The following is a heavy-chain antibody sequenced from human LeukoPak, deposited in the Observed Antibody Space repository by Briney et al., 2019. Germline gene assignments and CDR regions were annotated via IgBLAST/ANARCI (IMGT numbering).Heavy chain of an antibody. D-gene: IGHD2-21*01. J-gene: IGHJ4*02. CDR2: ISGSGGST. Sequence: QPGGSLRLSCAASGFTFSSYAMSWVRQAPGKGLEWVSAISGSGGSTYYADSVKGRFTISRDNSKNTLYLQMNSLRAEDTAVYYCALQRLIVEHFDYWGQGTLVTVSS. V-gene: IGHV3-23*01. CDR3: ALQRLIVEHFDY. CDR1: GFTFSSYA.